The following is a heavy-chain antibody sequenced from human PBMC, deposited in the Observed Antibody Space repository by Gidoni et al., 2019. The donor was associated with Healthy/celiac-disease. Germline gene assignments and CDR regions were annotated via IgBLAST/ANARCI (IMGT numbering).Heavy chain of an antibody. CDR1: GFTFSSYS. CDR2: ISSSSSYI. CDR3: AREDLWFGELFGAFDI. D-gene: IGHD3-10*01. Sequence: EGQRVESGGGLVKPGGSLRLSCAASGFTFSSYSMNWVRQAPGKGLEWVSSISSSSSYIYYADSVKGRFTISRDNAKNSLYLQMNSLRAEDTAVYYCAREDLWFGELFGAFDIWGQGTMVTVSS. V-gene: IGHV3-21*01. J-gene: IGHJ3*02.